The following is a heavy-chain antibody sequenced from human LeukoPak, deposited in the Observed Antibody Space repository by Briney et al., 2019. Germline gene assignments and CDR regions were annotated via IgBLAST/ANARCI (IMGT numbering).Heavy chain of an antibody. J-gene: IGHJ4*02. CDR3: AKEGYFDWLLRTGFSPPDY. D-gene: IGHD3-9*01. CDR1: GGSISDYY. V-gene: IGHV4-4*07. CDR2: IYTSGST. Sequence: SETLSLTCTVSGGSISDYYWSWIRQPAGKGLEWIGRIYTSGSTNYNPSLKSRVTMSVDTSKNQFSLKLNSVTAADTAVYYCAKEGYFDWLLRTGFSPPDYWGQGTLVTVSS.